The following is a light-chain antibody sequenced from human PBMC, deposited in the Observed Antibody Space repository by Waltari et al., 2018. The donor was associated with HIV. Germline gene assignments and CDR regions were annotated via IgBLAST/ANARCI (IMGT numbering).Light chain of an antibody. CDR3: QKYDSAPLT. CDR1: QGISNY. CDR2: AAS. V-gene: IGKV1-27*01. Sequence: DIQMTQSPSSLSASVGNRVTITSRASQGISNYLAWYQHKPGIAPNLLIYAASTLQSGVPSRFSGSGSGTDFTLTISSLQPEDVASYYCQKYDSAPLTFGGGTKVEIK. J-gene: IGKJ4*01.